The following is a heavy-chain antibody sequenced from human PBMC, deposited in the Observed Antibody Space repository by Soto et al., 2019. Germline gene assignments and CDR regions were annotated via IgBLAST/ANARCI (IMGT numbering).Heavy chain of an antibody. V-gene: IGHV4-39*01. D-gene: IGHD6-13*01. CDR2: IYYSGST. CDR1: GGSISSSSYY. CDR3: ARVKALYSSSWYGGYYYGMDV. J-gene: IGHJ6*02. Sequence: QLQLQESGPGLVKPSETLSLTCTVSGGSISSSSYYWGWIRQPPGKGLEWIGSIYYSGSTYYNPSLKSRVTISVDTSKNQFSLKLSSVTAADTAVYYCARVKALYSSSWYGGYYYGMDVWGQGTTVTVSS.